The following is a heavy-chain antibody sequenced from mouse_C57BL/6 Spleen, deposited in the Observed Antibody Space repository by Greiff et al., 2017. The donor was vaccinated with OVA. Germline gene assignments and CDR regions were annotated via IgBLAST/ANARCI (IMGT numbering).Heavy chain of an antibody. CDR1: GFNIKDDY. D-gene: IGHD2-10*02. CDR2: IDPENGDT. V-gene: IGHV14-4*01. Sequence: VQLKQSGAELVRPGASVKLSCTASGFNIKDDYMHWVKQRPEQGLEWIGWIDPENGDTEYASKFQGKATITADTSSNTAYLQLSSLTSEDTAVYYCTTEYGNYGGFAYWGQGTLVTVSA. CDR3: TTEYGNYGGFAY. J-gene: IGHJ3*01.